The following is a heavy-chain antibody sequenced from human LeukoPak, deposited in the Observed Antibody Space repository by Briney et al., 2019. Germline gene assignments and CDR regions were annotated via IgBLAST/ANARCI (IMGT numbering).Heavy chain of an antibody. D-gene: IGHD2-2*01. J-gene: IGHJ4*02. CDR3: ARRLVDYFDY. Sequence: ASETLSLTCTVSGGSVSSGSCYWSWIRQPPGKGLEWIGYIYYSGSTNYNPSLKSRVTISVDTSKNQFSLKLSSVTAADTAVYYCARRLVDYFDYWGQGTLVTVSS. CDR1: GGSVSSGSCY. V-gene: IGHV4-61*01. CDR2: IYYSGST.